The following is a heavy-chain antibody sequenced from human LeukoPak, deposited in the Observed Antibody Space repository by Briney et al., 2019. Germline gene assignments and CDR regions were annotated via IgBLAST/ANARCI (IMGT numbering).Heavy chain of an antibody. Sequence: GGSLRLSCAASGFTFSTYAMHWVRQAPGKGLEWVAVISYDGSNKYYADSVKGRFTISRDNSKNTLYLQMNSLRAEDTAVYYCARGAMVRTRANFDYWGQGTLVTVSS. J-gene: IGHJ4*02. CDR1: GFTFSTYA. V-gene: IGHV3-30-3*01. CDR3: ARGAMVRTRANFDY. CDR2: ISYDGSNK. D-gene: IGHD4/OR15-4a*01.